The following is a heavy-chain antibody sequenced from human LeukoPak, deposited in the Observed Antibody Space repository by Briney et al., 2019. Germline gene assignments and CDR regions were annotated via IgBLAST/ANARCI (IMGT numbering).Heavy chain of an antibody. V-gene: IGHV3-30*02. CDR2: IRYDGSNK. D-gene: IGHD3-16*01. CDR1: GFTFSSYG. J-gene: IGHJ4*02. CDR3: AISPTYTDYFDY. Sequence: GGSLRLSCAASGFTFSSYGMHWVRQAPGKGLEWVAFIRYDGSNKYYADSVKGRFTISRDNSKNTLYLQMNSLRAEDTAVYYCAISPTYTDYFDYWGQGTLVTVSS.